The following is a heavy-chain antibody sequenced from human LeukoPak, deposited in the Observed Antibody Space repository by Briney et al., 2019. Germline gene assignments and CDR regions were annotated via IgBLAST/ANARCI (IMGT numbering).Heavy chain of an antibody. CDR3: ARIATVLGAFDI. Sequence: PGGSLRLSCAASGFTVSSNYMSWVRQAPGKGLEWVANIKQDGSEKYYVDSVKGRFTISRDNAKNSLYLQMNSLRAEDTAVYYCARIATVLGAFDIWGQGTMVTVSS. J-gene: IGHJ3*02. V-gene: IGHV3-7*01. CDR1: GFTVSSNY. CDR2: IKQDGSEK. D-gene: IGHD5-18*01.